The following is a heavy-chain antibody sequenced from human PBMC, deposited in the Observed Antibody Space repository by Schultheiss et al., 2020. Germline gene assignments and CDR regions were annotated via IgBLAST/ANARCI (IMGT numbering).Heavy chain of an antibody. CDR1: GFTFSSYA. Sequence: GGSLRLSCAASGFTFSSYAMSWVRQAPGKGLEWVAILKQDGSEKYYVDSVKGRFTISRDNAKNSLYLQMNSLRADDMAVYYCARDMHYDSSPHGMDVWGQGTTVTVSS. CDR3: ARDMHYDSSPHGMDV. D-gene: IGHD3-22*01. V-gene: IGHV3-7*03. CDR2: LKQDGSEK. J-gene: IGHJ6*02.